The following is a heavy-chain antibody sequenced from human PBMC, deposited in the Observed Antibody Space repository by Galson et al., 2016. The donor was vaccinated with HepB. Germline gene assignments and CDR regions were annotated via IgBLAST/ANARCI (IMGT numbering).Heavy chain of an antibody. V-gene: IGHV3-30-3*01. Sequence: SLRLSCAAPGFIFSSYAMHWVRQAPGKGLEWVAVISYDGSNKYYADSVKGRLTISRDNSRNTLYLQMNSLRAEDTAVYYCARDYWDYRDSSGSQFDYWGQGILVTVSS. D-gene: IGHD3-22*01. CDR3: ARDYWDYRDSSGSQFDY. J-gene: IGHJ4*02. CDR1: GFIFSSYA. CDR2: ISYDGSNK.